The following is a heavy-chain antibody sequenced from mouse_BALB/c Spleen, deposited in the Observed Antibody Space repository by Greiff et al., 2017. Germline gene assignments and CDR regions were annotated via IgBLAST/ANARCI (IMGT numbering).Heavy chain of an antibody. J-gene: IGHJ4*01. V-gene: IGHV5-6-4*01. Sequence: EVQLVESGGGLVKPGGSLKLSCAASGFTFSSYTMSWVRQTPEKRLEWVATISSGGSYTYYPDSVKGRFTISRDNAKNTLYLQMSSLKSEDTAMYYCTREYGNHGAMDYWGQGTSVTVSS. CDR3: TREYGNHGAMDY. CDR2: ISSGGSYT. CDR1: GFTFSSYT. D-gene: IGHD2-10*02.